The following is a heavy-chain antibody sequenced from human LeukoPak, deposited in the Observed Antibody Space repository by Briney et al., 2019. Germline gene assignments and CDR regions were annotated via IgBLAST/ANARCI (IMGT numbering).Heavy chain of an antibody. Sequence: ASVKVSCKASGYTFINYGLTWVRQAPGQGFEWMGWISAYTGSTNYAQKPQGRVTMPTDPSTSTAYMDLRSLRSDDTAAYYCARTVGATGAFDIWGQGTMVIVSS. CDR2: ISAYTGST. CDR1: GYTFINYG. V-gene: IGHV1-18*01. CDR3: ARTVGATGAFDI. D-gene: IGHD1-26*01. J-gene: IGHJ3*02.